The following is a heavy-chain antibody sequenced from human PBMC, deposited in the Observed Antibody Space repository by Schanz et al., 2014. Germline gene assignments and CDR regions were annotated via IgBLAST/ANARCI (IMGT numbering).Heavy chain of an antibody. CDR1: GYTFSSYG. V-gene: IGHV1-18*01. CDR2: INGYNGHT. J-gene: IGHJ4*02. CDR3: ARDFSAYVGNYFDY. D-gene: IGHD5-12*01. Sequence: QVQLVQSGAEVKKPGASVKVSFKASGYTFSSYGITWVRQAPGQGLEWMGWINGYNGHTLYAQKFQGRVTMTTDTSTSTSYMELTSLRFDDTAVYYCARDFSAYVGNYFDYWGQGTLVTVSS.